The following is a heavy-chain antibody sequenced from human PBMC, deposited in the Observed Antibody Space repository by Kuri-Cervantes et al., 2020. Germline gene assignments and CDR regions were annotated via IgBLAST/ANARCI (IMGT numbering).Heavy chain of an antibody. CDR2: IRGSGETT. CDR1: GFIFSNYD. V-gene: IGHV3-23*01. J-gene: IGHJ3*02. CDR3: ARGQGVGCSSTSCYGPDAFDI. Sequence: LSLTCAAPGFIFSNYDMSWVRQAPGKGLEWVSGIRGSGETTFYADSVKGRFTISRDNSKNTLYLQMNSLRAEDTAVYYCARGQGVGCSSTSCYGPDAFDIWGQGTMVTVSS. D-gene: IGHD2-2*01.